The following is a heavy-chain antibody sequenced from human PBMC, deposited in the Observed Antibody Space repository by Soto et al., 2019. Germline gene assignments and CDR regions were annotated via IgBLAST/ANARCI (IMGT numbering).Heavy chain of an antibody. CDR1: GVTFNSYG. V-gene: IGHV3-23*01. CDR3: VKCRSGCPYDPGDY. J-gene: IGHJ4*02. CDR2: IRHNGSDT. D-gene: IGHD6-19*01. Sequence: EVQLLESGGGLVQPGGSLRLSCAASGVTFNSYGMSWVRQAAGKGLEWVSVIRHNGSDTFYADSVKGRFTISRDNSNNMLFLQMNSLSVDDTALDYCVKCRSGCPYDPGDYWGQGTLVTVSS.